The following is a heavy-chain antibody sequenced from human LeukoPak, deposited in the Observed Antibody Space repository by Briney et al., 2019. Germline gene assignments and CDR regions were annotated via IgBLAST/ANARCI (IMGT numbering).Heavy chain of an antibody. D-gene: IGHD2-15*01. CDR3: ARDSLPKAYGSEVVAATTDY. J-gene: IGHJ4*02. Sequence: ASVKVSCKASGYTFTGYYMHWVRQAPGQGLEWMGWINPNSGGTNYAQKFQGRVTMTRDTSISTAYMELSRLRSDDTAVYYCARDSLPKAYGSEVVAATTDYWGQGTLVTVSS. V-gene: IGHV1-2*02. CDR2: INPNSGGT. CDR1: GYTFTGYY.